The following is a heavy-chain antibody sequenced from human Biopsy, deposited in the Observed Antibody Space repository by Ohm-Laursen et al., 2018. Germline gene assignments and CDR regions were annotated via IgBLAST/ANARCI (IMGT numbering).Heavy chain of an antibody. Sequence: SSLRLSCAASGFNFGNYGMHWVRQAPGKGLEWVSLISNDGDIKYSADSMEGRFTISRDNSRNTLFLQMNSLKAEDTAVYYCAKDRFPYTSGYSSVFEYWGQGTLVTVSS. V-gene: IGHV3-30*18. CDR3: AKDRFPYTSGYSSVFEY. CDR1: GFNFGNYG. CDR2: ISNDGDIK. D-gene: IGHD3-22*01. J-gene: IGHJ4*02.